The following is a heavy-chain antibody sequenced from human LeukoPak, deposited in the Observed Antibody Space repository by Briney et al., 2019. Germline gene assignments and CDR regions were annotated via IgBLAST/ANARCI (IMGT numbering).Heavy chain of an antibody. J-gene: IGHJ4*02. V-gene: IGHV4-4*02. D-gene: IGHD3-9*01. CDR1: GGSISSSNW. Sequence: PSGTLSLTCAVSGGSISSSNWWSWVRQPPGKGLEWIGEIYHSGSTNYNPSLKSRVTISVDKSKNQFSLKLSSVTAADTAVYYCARRYYDILTGYYSDDYWGQGTLVTVSS. CDR3: ARRYYDILTGYYSDDY. CDR2: IYHSGST.